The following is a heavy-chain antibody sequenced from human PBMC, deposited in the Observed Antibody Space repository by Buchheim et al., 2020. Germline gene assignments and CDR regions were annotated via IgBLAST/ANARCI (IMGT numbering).Heavy chain of an antibody. CDR2: MNPNSGNT. CDR1: GYTFTSYD. J-gene: IGHJ6*02. Sequence: QVQLVQSGAEVKKPGASVKVSCKASGYTFTSYDINWVRQATGQGLEWMGWMNPNSGNTGYAQKFQGRVTMTRNTSISTAYMELSSLRSEDTAVYYCARGGGYYYDSSGYYLIYYYYGMDVWGQGTT. D-gene: IGHD3-22*01. V-gene: IGHV1-8*01. CDR3: ARGGGYYYDSSGYYLIYYYYGMDV.